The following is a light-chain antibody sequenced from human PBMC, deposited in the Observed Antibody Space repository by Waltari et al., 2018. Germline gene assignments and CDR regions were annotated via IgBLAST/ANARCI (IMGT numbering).Light chain of an antibody. CDR2: AAS. CDR3: QHIFSVPWT. V-gene: IGKV1-39*01. CDR1: QSVGSY. Sequence: TCLARQSVGSYVNWYQQKPGKVPKLLRFAASSLQRGVQSRFSGSGSGTDFTLTIRSLTSEDLATYYCQHIFSVPWTFGQGTKVEIK. J-gene: IGKJ1*01.